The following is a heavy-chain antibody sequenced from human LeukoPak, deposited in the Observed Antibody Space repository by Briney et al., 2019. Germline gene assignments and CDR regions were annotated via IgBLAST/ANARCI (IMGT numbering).Heavy chain of an antibody. V-gene: IGHV3-33*01. CDR2: IWYDGSNK. D-gene: IGHD2-2*01. Sequence: QSGGSLRLSCAASGFTFSSYGMHWVRQAPGKGLEWVAVIWYDGSNKYYADSVKGRFTISRDNSKNTLYLQMNSLRAEDTAVYYCARDRSRGVVPAALDVWGQGTLVTVSS. CDR1: GFTFSSYG. J-gene: IGHJ4*02. CDR3: ARDRSRGVVPAALDV.